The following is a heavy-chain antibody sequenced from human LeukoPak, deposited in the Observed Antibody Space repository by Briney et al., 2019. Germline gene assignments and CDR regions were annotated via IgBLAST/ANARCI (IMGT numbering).Heavy chain of an antibody. CDR2: IWYDGSNK. D-gene: IGHD3-10*01. CDR3: ARDGHYYYGSELHYFDY. CDR1: GFTFSSYG. V-gene: IGHV3-33*08. Sequence: PGRSLRLSCAASGFTFSSYGMHWVRQAPGKGLEWVAVIWYDGSNKYYADSVKGRFTISRDNSKNTLYLQMNSLRAEDTAVYYCARDGHYYYGSELHYFDYWGQGTLVTVSS. J-gene: IGHJ4*02.